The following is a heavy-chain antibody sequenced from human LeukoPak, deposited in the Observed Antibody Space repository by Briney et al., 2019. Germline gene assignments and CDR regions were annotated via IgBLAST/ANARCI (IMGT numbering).Heavy chain of an antibody. Sequence: GESLKISCKGSGYSFTNYWIGWVRQMPGKGPEWMGIIYPGDSDTRYSPSFQGQVTISADKSISTAYLQWSSLKASDTAMYYCARAGQYYDILTGYINCDYWGQGTLVTVSS. CDR3: ARAGQYYDILTGYINCDY. CDR1: GYSFTNYW. D-gene: IGHD3-9*01. V-gene: IGHV5-51*01. J-gene: IGHJ4*02. CDR2: IYPGDSDT.